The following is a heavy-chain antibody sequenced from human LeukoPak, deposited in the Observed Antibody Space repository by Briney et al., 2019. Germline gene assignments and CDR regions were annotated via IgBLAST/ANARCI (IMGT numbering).Heavy chain of an antibody. Sequence: ASVKVSCKASGYTFTSYGISWVRQAPGQGLEWMGWISTYNGNTNYAQKLQGRVTITTDTSTSTAYMELRSLRSDDTAVYYCARMQKNKDYYYGMDVWGKGTTVTVSS. J-gene: IGHJ6*04. CDR2: ISTYNGNT. CDR3: ARMQKNKDYYYGMDV. CDR1: GYTFTSYG. V-gene: IGHV1-18*04.